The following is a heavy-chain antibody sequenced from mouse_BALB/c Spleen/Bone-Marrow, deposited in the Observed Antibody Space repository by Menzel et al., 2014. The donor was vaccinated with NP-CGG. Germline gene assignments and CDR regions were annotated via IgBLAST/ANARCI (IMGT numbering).Heavy chain of an antibody. J-gene: IGHJ4*01. CDR1: GYAFSSYW. V-gene: IGHV1-80*01. CDR2: IYPGDGDT. Sequence: QVQLRQSGAELVRPGSSVKISCKASGYAFSSYWMSWVKQRPGQGLEWIGQIYPGDGDTNYNGKFKGKATLTADKSSSTAYMQLSSLTSEDSAVYFCARWLPAMDYWGQGTSVTASS. D-gene: IGHD2-2*01. CDR3: ARWLPAMDY.